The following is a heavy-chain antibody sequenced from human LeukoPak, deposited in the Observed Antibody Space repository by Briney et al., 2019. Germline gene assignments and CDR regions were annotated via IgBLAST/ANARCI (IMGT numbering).Heavy chain of an antibody. CDR2: IPFSGRDE. J-gene: IGHJ4*02. Sequence: GGSLRPSCATFGFSFESYGLHWVRQAPGKGLEWVTFIPFSGRDENYADSVRGRFTISRDNSKNIVYLQMNSLRPDDTGIYYCVKDCGLGGSRDYWGQGTLVTVSS. V-gene: IGHV3-30*02. CDR1: GFSFESYG. CDR3: VKDCGLGGSRDY. D-gene: IGHD1-26*01.